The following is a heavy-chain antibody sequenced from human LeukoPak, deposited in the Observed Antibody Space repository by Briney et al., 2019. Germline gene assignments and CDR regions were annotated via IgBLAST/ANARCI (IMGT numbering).Heavy chain of an antibody. V-gene: IGHV3-23*01. J-gene: IGHJ4*02. CDR3: AKGAVGKSESSGYPPHLDY. CDR2: VSATGYTT. Sequence: GGTLRLSCVASGFTFSSYGMNWVRQASGKGLEWDSYVSATGYTTSYGGSGKGRFTISRDNAKNTVFMQMNSLRAEDTAVYYCAKGAVGKSESSGYPPHLDYWGQGTLVTVSS. CDR1: GFTFSSYG. D-gene: IGHD3-22*01.